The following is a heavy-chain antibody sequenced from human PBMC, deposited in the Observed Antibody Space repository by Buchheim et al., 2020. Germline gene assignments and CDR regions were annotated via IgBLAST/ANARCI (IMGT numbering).Heavy chain of an antibody. CDR3: AKNMTLGGTDY. Sequence: EVHLLESGGGIIQPGGSLRLSCAASGFTFDDYTMSWVRQAPGKGLEWVSSITFGCTVKYYADSVKGRFTVSRDNSKNMLYLQMNSLTVGDTALYYCAKNMTLGGTDYWGQGTL. D-gene: IGHD2-15*01. J-gene: IGHJ4*02. CDR2: ITFGCTVK. CDR1: GFTFDDYT. V-gene: IGHV3-23*01.